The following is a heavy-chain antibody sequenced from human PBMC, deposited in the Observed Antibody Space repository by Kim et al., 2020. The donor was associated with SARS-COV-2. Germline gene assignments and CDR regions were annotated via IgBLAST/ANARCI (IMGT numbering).Heavy chain of an antibody. Sequence: GGSLRLSCAASGLSFSDSYMHWVRQAPGKGLEWLSFISTRGETIFYADSVEGRFTISRDNAKNTLYLQMNYLRDEDTAVYYCARSGNGCNACGTWAQGAL. J-gene: IGHJ5*02. D-gene: IGHD2-2*01. V-gene: IGHV3-11*01. CDR2: ISTRGETI. CDR3: ARSGNGCNACGT. CDR1: GLSFSDSY.